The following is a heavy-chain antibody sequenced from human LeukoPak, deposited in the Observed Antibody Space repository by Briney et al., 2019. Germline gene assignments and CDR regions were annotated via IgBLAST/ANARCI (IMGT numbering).Heavy chain of an antibody. CDR2: IYSGGST. D-gene: IGHD6-19*01. CDR1: GFTFSSYA. J-gene: IGHJ4*02. CDR3: ARESSGWVDY. V-gene: IGHV3-66*01. Sequence: GGSLRLSCAASGFTFSSYAMHWVRQAPGKGLEWVSVIYSGGSTYYADSVKGRFTISRDNSKNTLYLQMNSLRAEDTAVYYCARESSGWVDYWGQGTLVTVSS.